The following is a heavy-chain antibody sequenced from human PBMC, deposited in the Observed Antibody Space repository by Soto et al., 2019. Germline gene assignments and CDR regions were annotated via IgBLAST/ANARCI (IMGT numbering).Heavy chain of an antibody. D-gene: IGHD1-7*01. CDR3: ARLKAPYNWNYVRRDYHYYYGTDF. J-gene: IGHJ6*02. Sequence: SVKVSCKASGGTFSSYAISWVRQAPGQGLEWMGGIIPIFGTANYAQKFQGRVTITADESTSTAYMELSSLRSEDTAVYYCARLKAPYNWNYVRRDYHYYYGTDFWCPATSLTGS. CDR1: GGTFSSYA. V-gene: IGHV1-69*13. CDR2: IIPIFGTA.